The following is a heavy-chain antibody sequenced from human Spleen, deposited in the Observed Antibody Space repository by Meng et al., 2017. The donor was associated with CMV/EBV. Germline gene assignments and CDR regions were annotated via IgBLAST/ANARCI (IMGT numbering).Heavy chain of an antibody. D-gene: IGHD5-18*01. CDR2: ISSSSSYI. CDR3: ATIPIQLWVPFDY. Sequence: EVXLVESGGXLVNPGGXLRLSCAASGFTFSSYSMNWVRQAPGKGLEWVSSISSSSSYIYYADSVKGRFTISRDNAKNSLYLQMNSLRAEDTAVYYCATIPIQLWVPFDYWGQGTLVTVSS. CDR1: GFTFSSYS. J-gene: IGHJ4*02. V-gene: IGHV3-21*01.